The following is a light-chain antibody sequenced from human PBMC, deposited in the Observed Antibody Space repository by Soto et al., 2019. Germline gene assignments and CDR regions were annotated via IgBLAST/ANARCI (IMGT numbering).Light chain of an antibody. V-gene: IGLV2-23*02. Sequence: QSALTQPASVSGSPGQSMTISCTGTSSDVGSYNHVSWYQQFPGKAPKVMIYEVNKRPSGVSNRFSGSKSGDTASLTISGLQTEDEADYYCCSHTCSRAFMVFGGGTKLTVL. CDR3: CSHTCSRAFMV. J-gene: IGLJ2*01. CDR2: EVN. CDR1: SSDVGSYNH.